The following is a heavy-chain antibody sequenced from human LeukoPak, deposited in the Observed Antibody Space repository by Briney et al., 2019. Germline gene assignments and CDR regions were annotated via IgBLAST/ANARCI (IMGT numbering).Heavy chain of an antibody. CDR3: ARLWDSTGLYFYYYMDV. V-gene: IGHV4-39*01. CDR1: GVSIRGDTYY. D-gene: IGHD6-19*01. Sequence: SEALSLTCTVSGVSIRGDTYYWGWIRQPPGKGLEWIGNYHIGNTYYNPSLKSRVTISEDTSKNQFSLRVNSVPAADTAVYYCARLWDSTGLYFYYYMDVWGEGTTVTVSS. CDR2: YHIGNT. J-gene: IGHJ6*03.